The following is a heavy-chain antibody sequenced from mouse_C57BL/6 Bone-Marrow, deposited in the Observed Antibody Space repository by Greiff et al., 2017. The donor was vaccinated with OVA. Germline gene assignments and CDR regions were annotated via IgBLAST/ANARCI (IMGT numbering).Heavy chain of an antibody. J-gene: IGHJ2*01. V-gene: IGHV1-81*01. CDR3: ARSRSYY. Sequence: VHLVESGAELARPGASVKLSCKASGYTFTSYGISWVKQRTGQGLEWIGEIYPRSGNNYYNEKFKGKATLTADKSSSTAYMELRSLTSEDSAVYFCARSRSYYWGQGTTLTVSS. CDR2: IYPRSGNN. CDR1: GYTFTSYG.